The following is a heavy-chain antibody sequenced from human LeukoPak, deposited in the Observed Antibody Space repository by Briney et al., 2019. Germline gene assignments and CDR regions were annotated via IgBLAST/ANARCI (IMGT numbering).Heavy chain of an antibody. J-gene: IGHJ4*02. CDR3: AYSGYIVVVPAAPYYFDY. V-gene: IGHV4-30-4*01. CDR1: GGSISSGDYY. Sequence: SQTLSLTCTVSGGSISSGDYYWSWIRQTPGKGLEWIGYIYYSGSTYYNPSLKSRVTISVDTSKNQFSLKLSSVTAADTAVYYCAYSGYIVVVPAAPYYFDYWGQGTLVTVSS. D-gene: IGHD2-2*01. CDR2: IYYSGST.